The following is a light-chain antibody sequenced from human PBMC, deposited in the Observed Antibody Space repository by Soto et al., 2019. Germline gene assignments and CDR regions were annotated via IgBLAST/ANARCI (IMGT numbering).Light chain of an antibody. J-gene: IGKJ1*01. Sequence: PGERATLSCRASQSVSSYLAWYQQKPGQAPRLLIYDASNRATGIPARFSGSGSGTEFTLTISSLQSEDSAVYYCQQYHSWPAFGQGTKVDIK. V-gene: IGKV3D-15*01. CDR2: DAS. CDR3: QQYHSWPA. CDR1: QSVSSY.